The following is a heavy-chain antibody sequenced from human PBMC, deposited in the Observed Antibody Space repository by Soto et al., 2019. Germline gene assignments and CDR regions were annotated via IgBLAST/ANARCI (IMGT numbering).Heavy chain of an antibody. D-gene: IGHD3-10*01. CDR3: ARDVGKNY. CDR1: GGSFSGYY. Sequence: SETLSLTCAVYGGSFSGYYWSWIRQPPGKGLEWIGEINHSGSTNYNPSLKSRVTMSLDTSKNQFSLRLTSVTAADTALYLCARDVGKNYWGQGIRVTVSS. CDR2: INHSGST. J-gene: IGHJ4*02. V-gene: IGHV4-34*01.